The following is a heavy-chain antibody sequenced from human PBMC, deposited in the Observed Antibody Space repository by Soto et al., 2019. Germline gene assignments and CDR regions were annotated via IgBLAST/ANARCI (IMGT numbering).Heavy chain of an antibody. J-gene: IGHJ3*02. D-gene: IGHD2-15*01. V-gene: IGHV1-69*02. CDR1: GGTFSSYT. CDR3: ATTILNDIVVVVAATEDAFDI. CDR2: IIPILGIA. Sequence: SVKVSCKASGGTFSSYTISWVRQAPGQGLEWMGRIIPILGIANYAQKFQGRVTITADKSTSTAYMELSSLRSEDTAVYYCATTILNDIVVVVAATEDAFDIWGQGTMVTVSS.